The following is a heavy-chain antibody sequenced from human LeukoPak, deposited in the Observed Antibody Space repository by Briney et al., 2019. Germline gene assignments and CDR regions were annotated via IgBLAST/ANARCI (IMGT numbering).Heavy chain of an antibody. J-gene: IGHJ3*02. CDR2: ISYDGSNK. CDR3: AKNIWFGESSDAFHI. CDR1: GFTFSSYA. V-gene: IGHV3-30*04. Sequence: GGSLRLSCAASGFTFSSYAMHWVRQAPGKGLEWVAVISYDGSNKYYADSVKGRFTISRDNSKNTLYLQMNSLRAEDTAVYYCAKNIWFGESSDAFHIWGQGTMVTVSS. D-gene: IGHD3-10*01.